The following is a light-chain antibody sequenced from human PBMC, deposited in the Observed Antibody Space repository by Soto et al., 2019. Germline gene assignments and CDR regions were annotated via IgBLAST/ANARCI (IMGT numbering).Light chain of an antibody. CDR1: QIVGIF. CDR2: DTS. Sequence: EIVLTQSPATLSLSPGERATLSCRASQIVGIFLAWYQQKPGQAPRLLIYDTSIRATGIPDRFSGSGSATDFTLTISRLEPEDFALYYCQHYGRSPITFGQGTRLEIK. J-gene: IGKJ5*01. CDR3: QHYGRSPIT. V-gene: IGKV3-20*01.